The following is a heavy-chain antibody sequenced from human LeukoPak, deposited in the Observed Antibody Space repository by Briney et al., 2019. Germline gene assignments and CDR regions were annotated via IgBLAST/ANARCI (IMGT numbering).Heavy chain of an antibody. CDR1: GYTFTGYY. CDR3: ARDLWGHGVAGTGY. D-gene: IGHD6-19*01. Sequence: ASVKLSCKASGYTFTGYYMHWVRQAPGQGLEWMGWINPNSGGTNYAQKFQGRVTMTRDTSISTAYMELSRLRSDDTAVYYCARDLWGHGVAGTGYWGQGTLVTVSS. V-gene: IGHV1-2*02. CDR2: INPNSGGT. J-gene: IGHJ4*02.